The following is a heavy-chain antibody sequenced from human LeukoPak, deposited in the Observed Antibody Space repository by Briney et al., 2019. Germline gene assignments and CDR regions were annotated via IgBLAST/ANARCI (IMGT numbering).Heavy chain of an antibody. CDR3: GRDSRWAQPDY. CDR1: GFTFSSYW. J-gene: IGHJ4*02. D-gene: IGHD5-24*01. V-gene: IGHV3-74*01. Sequence: PGGSLRLSCAASGFTFSSYWMHWVRQAPGKGLVWVSRINSDGSSTSYADSVKGRFTVSRDNSKNMVYLQINSLTAEDTAIYYCGRDSRWAQPDYWGQGTLVTVSS. CDR2: INSDGSST.